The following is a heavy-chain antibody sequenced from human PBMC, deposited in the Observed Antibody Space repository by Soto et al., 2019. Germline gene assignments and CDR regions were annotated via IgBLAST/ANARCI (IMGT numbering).Heavy chain of an antibody. V-gene: IGHV3-30*18. Sequence: PGGSLRLSCAASGFTFSSYGMHWVRQAPGKGLEWVAVISYDGSNKYYADSVKGRFTISRDNSKNTLYLQMNSLRAEDTAVYYCAKIFVAVAGPYFDYWGQGTLVTVSS. J-gene: IGHJ4*02. CDR2: ISYDGSNK. CDR3: AKIFVAVAGPYFDY. D-gene: IGHD6-19*01. CDR1: GFTFSSYG.